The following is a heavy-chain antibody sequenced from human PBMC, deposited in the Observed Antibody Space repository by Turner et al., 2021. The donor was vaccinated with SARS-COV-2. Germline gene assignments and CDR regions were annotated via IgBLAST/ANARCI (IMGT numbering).Heavy chain of an antibody. CDR2: IYWDDDK. V-gene: IGHV2-5*02. Sequence: QITLKESGPTLVLPTQTLTLTCTFSGFSLSTSGVGVGWIRQPPGKALEWLALIYWDDDKRYSPSLKSRLTITKDNSKNQVVLTMTNMDPVDTATYYCARHIVVAIVDYWGQGTLVTVSS. J-gene: IGHJ4*02. CDR1: GFSLSTSGVG. D-gene: IGHD2-21*01. CDR3: ARHIVVAIVDY.